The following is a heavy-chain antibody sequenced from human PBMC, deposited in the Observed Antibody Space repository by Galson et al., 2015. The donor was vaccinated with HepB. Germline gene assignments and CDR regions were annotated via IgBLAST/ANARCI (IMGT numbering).Heavy chain of an antibody. J-gene: IGHJ4*02. CDR3: TRGITDHDSSGYPY. CDR1: GFTFGDYA. D-gene: IGHD3-22*01. CDR2: IRSKAYGGTT. V-gene: IGHV3-49*04. Sequence: SLRLSCAASGFTFGDYAMSWVRQAPGKGLEWVGFIRSKAYGGTTEYAASVKGRFTISRDDSKSIAYLQMNSLKTEDTAVYYCTRGITDHDSSGYPYWGQGTLVTVSS.